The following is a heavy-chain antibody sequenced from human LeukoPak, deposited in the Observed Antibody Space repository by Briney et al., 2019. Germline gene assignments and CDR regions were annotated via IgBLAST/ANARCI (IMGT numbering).Heavy chain of an antibody. D-gene: IGHD6-13*01. Sequence: GGSLRLSCAASGFIVSSSYMTWVRQAPGKGLEWVSIIYTGETTYYADSVKGRFTISKDNSKNTVYLQMSSLRVDDTAVYYCAKAASSSWPSYYYGMDVWGQGTTVTVSS. J-gene: IGHJ6*02. CDR3: AKAASSSWPSYYYGMDV. V-gene: IGHV3-53*01. CDR1: GFIVSSSY. CDR2: IYTGETT.